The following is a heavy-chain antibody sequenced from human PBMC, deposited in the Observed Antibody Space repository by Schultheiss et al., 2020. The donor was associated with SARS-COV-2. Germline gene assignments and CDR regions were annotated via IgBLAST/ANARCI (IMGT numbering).Heavy chain of an antibody. J-gene: IGHJ5*02. CDR1: GFTFSNAW. CDR2: IKSKTDGGTT. Sequence: GGSLRLSCAASGFTFSNAWMSWVRQAPGKGLEWVGRIKSKTDGGTTDYAAPVKGRFTISRDDSKNTLYLQMNSLRAEDTAVYYCAKAGYYGDYDNWFDPWGQGTLVTVSS. D-gene: IGHD4-17*01. CDR3: AKAGYYGDYDNWFDP. V-gene: IGHV3-15*01.